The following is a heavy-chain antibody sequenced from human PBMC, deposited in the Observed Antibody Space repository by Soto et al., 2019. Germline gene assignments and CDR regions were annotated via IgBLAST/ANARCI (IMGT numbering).Heavy chain of an antibody. J-gene: IGHJ6*03. CDR3: VRYPSPSYEPWGYFYYYFMDV. CDR1: GGSINTISYY. V-gene: IGHV4-39*01. CDR2: IYYSGST. D-gene: IGHD3-16*01. Sequence: PSETLSLTCTVSGGSINTISYYWGWIRQPPGKGLEWIGSIYYSGSTYYNLSFKRRVTISVDTSKNQFSLNLNSVTAAVTAVYYCVRYPSPSYEPWGYFYYYFMDVWGRGTTVTVSS.